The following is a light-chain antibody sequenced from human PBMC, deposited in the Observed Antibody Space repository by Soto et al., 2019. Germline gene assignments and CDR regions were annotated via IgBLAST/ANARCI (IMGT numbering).Light chain of an antibody. J-gene: IGLJ1*01. CDR3: SSYTSSRSLV. Sequence: QSVLTQPASVSGSPGQSITISCTGTSSDVGGYNYVSWYQQHPGKAPKLMIYEVSNRPSGVSNRFSGSKSGNTASLTISGLQTDDEADYYCSSYTSSRSLVFGTGTKVTVL. CDR1: SSDVGGYNY. V-gene: IGLV2-14*01. CDR2: EVS.